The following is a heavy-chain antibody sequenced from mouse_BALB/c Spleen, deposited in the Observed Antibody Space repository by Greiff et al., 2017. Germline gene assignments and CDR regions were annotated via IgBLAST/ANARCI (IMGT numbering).Heavy chain of an antibody. J-gene: IGHJ4*01. CDR2: IDPANGNT. V-gene: IGHV14-3*02. Sequence: EVKLMESGAELVKPGASVKLSCTASGFNIKDTYMHWVKQRPEQGLEWIGRIDPANGNTKYDPKFQGKATITADTSSNTAYLQLSSLTSEDTAVYYCADGNSHYAMDYWGQGTSVTVSS. CDR1: GFNIKDTY. CDR3: ADGNSHYAMDY. D-gene: IGHD2-1*01.